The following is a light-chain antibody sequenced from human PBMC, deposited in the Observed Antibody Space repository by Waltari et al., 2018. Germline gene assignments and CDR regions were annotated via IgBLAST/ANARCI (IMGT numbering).Light chain of an antibody. CDR1: QSVSSN. CDR2: DAS. J-gene: IGKJ1*01. CDR3: QQYNNWPPMT. Sequence: EVVMTQSPATLSVSPGERATLSCSASQSVSSNLAWYQQKPGQAPLLLISDASTSATGIPAMFSGSGSGTEFTLTISSLQSEAFAVYYCQQYNNWPPMTFGQGTKVEIK. V-gene: IGKV3-15*01.